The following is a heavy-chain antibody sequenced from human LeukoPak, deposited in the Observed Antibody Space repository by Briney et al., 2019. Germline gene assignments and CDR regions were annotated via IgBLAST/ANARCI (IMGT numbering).Heavy chain of an antibody. Sequence: GGSLRLSCAASGFTFSSYGMHWVRQAPGKGLEWVAVIWYDGSNKYYADSVKGRFTISRDNSKSTLYLQMNSLRAEDTAVYYCARDSNYYDRDWFDPWGQGTLVTVSS. J-gene: IGHJ5*02. D-gene: IGHD3-22*01. CDR2: IWYDGSNK. CDR1: GFTFSSYG. CDR3: ARDSNYYDRDWFDP. V-gene: IGHV3-33*01.